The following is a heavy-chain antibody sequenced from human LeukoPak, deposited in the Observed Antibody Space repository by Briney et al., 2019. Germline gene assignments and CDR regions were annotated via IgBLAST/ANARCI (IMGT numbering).Heavy chain of an antibody. CDR2: IYYSGST. J-gene: IGHJ3*02. V-gene: IGHV4-59*12. Sequence: PSETLSLTCTVSGGSISSYYWSWIRQPPGKGLEWIGYIYYSGSTNYNPSLKSRVTMSVDTSKNQFSLKLSSVTAADTAVYYCARPYYDSSGYYHDAFDIRGQGTMVTVSS. CDR1: GGSISSYY. D-gene: IGHD3-22*01. CDR3: ARPYYDSSGYYHDAFDI.